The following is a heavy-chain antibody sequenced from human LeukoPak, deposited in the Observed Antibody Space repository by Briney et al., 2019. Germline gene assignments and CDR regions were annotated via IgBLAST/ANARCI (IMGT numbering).Heavy chain of an antibody. V-gene: IGHV5-51*01. Sequence: GESLKISCKGFGYTFSSYWIAWVRQMPGKGLEWMGIIYPGDSDTRHSPSFRGQVTISADKSTSTAYLQWRSLWASDTAMYYCARGAIPAAVTGGADFDYWGQGTLVTVSS. CDR3: ARGAIPAAVTGGADFDY. CDR1: GYTFSSYW. D-gene: IGHD6-13*01. CDR2: IYPGDSDT. J-gene: IGHJ4*02.